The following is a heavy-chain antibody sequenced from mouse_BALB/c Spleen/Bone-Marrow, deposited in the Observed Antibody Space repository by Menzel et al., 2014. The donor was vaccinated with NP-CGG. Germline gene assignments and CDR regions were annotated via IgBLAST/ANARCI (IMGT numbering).Heavy chain of an antibody. V-gene: IGHV5-6-3*01. CDR1: GFTFSSYG. CDR2: INSNGGST. J-gene: IGHJ2*01. CDR3: ARDYDYDY. D-gene: IGHD2-4*01. Sequence: EVKVEESGGGLVQPGGSLKLSRAASGFTFSSYGMSWVRQTPDKRLELVATINSNGGSTYYPDSVKGRFTISRDNAKNTLYLQMSSLKSEDTAMYYCARDYDYDYWGQGTTLTVSS.